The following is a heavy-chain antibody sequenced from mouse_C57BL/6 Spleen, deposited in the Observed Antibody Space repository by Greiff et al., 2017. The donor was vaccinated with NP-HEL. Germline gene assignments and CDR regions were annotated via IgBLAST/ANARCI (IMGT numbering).Heavy chain of an antibody. CDR2: IDPSDSYT. Sequence: QVQLQQPGAELVMPGASVKLSCKASGYTFTSYWMHWVKQRPGQGLEWIGEIDPSDSYTNYNQKFKGKSTLTVDKSSSTAYMQLSSLTSEDSAVYYCAREGWDGGFAYWGQGTLVTVSA. CDR1: GYTFTSYW. CDR3: AREGWDGGFAY. J-gene: IGHJ3*01. D-gene: IGHD4-1*01. V-gene: IGHV1-69*01.